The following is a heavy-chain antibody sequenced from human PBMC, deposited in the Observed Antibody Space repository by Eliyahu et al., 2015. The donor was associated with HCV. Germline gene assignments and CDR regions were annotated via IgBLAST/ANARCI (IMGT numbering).Heavy chain of an antibody. V-gene: IGHV4-59*01. CDR1: GGSITTYY. CDR3: ASGGGGIAVTGTGGWFDP. D-gene: IGHD6-19*01. Sequence: QVQLQESGPGLVKPSETLSLXCTVPGGSITTYYWSWIRQPPGKGLEWIGYIHYXGSTNYNPSLKSRVTISIDTSKNQFSLKLTSVTAADTAMYYCASGGGGIAVTGTGGWFDPWGQGTLVTVSS. CDR2: IHYXGST. J-gene: IGHJ5*02.